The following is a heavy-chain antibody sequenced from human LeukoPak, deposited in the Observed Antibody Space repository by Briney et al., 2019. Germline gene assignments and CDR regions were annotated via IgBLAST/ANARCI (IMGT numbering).Heavy chain of an antibody. CDR3: ARGYSSGWQLDY. Sequence: SETLSLTCIVSGGSISSTTYYWGWIRQPPGKGLEWIGYIYRGGSTYYNPSLKSRVTISVDRSKNQFSLKLSSVTAADTAVYYCARGYSSGWQLDYWGQGTLVTVSS. J-gene: IGHJ4*02. CDR2: IYRGGST. CDR1: GGSISSTTYY. V-gene: IGHV4-39*07. D-gene: IGHD6-19*01.